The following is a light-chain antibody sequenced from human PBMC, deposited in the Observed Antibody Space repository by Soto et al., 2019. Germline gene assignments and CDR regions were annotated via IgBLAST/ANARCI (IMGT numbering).Light chain of an antibody. CDR1: SSNIGAGYD. CDR3: QSYDRSLSGWRV. CDR2: DNT. V-gene: IGLV1-40*01. J-gene: IGLJ1*01. Sequence: QSVLTQPPSVSGAPGQRVTISCTGSSSNIGAGYDVHWYQQLPGTAPKLLIYDNTNRPSGVPDRFSGSKSGTSASLAITGLQAEDEADYYCQSYDRSLSGWRVFGTGTKVTVL.